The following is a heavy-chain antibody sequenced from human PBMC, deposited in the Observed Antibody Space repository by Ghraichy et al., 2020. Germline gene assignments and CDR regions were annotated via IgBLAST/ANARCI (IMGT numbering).Heavy chain of an antibody. J-gene: IGHJ3*02. CDR1: GYTFTSYY. V-gene: IGHV1-46*01. CDR3: VRDLFLRLGSRGAFDI. D-gene: IGHD5-12*01. Sequence: ASVKVSCKASGYTFTSYYMHWVRQAPGQGLEWMGIINPSGGSTSYAQKFQGRVTMTRDTSTSTVYMELSSLRSEDTAVYYCVRDLFLRLGSRGAFDIWGQGTMVTVSS. CDR2: INPSGGST.